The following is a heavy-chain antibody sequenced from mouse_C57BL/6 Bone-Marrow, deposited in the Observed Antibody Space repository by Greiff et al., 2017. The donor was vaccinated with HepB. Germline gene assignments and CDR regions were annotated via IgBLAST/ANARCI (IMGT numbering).Heavy chain of an antibody. Sequence: EVHLVESGPGLAKPSQTLSLTCSVTGYSITSDYWNWIRKFPGNKLEYMGYISYSGSTYYNPSLKSRISITRDTSKNQYYLQLNSVTTEDTATYYCARYTYGSSYPYWYFDVWGTGTTVTVSS. CDR2: ISYSGST. CDR1: GYSITSDY. J-gene: IGHJ1*03. V-gene: IGHV3-8*01. D-gene: IGHD1-1*01. CDR3: ARYTYGSSYPYWYFDV.